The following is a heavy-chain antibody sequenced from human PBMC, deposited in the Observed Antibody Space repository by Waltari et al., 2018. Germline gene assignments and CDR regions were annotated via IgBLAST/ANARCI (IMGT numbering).Heavy chain of an antibody. V-gene: IGHV4-59*11. J-gene: IGHJ3*02. D-gene: IGHD6-25*01. CDR3: ATGYSSEGDAFYI. CDR1: GGSISSHY. Sequence: QVQLQESGPGLVKPSETLSLTCTVSGGSISSHYWSWIRQPPGKGLEWIGYIYYSGSTNYNPALESRVTISVDTSKNQFSLKLSSVTAADTAVYYCATGYSSEGDAFYIWGQGTMVTVSS. CDR2: IYYSGST.